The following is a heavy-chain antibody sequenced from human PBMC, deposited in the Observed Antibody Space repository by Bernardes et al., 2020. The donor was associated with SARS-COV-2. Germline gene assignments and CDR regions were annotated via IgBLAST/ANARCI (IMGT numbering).Heavy chain of an antibody. D-gene: IGHD6-19*01. CDR2: IKQDGSEK. J-gene: IGHJ6*02. Sequence: GGSLRLSRAASGFTFSSYWMSWVRQAPGKGLEWVANIKQDGSEKYYVDSVKGRFTISRDNAKNSLYLQMNSLRAEDTAVYYCARDSLAVAGHYYYYGMDVWGQGTTVTVSS. CDR3: ARDSLAVAGHYYYYGMDV. V-gene: IGHV3-7*01. CDR1: GFTFSSYW.